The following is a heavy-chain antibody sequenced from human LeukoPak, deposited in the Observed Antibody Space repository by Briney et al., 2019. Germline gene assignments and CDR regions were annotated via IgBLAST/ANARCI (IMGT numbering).Heavy chain of an antibody. CDR2: IKQDGSEK. J-gene: IGHJ4*02. D-gene: IGHD3-10*01. CDR3: ARDLAWFGELN. CDR1: GFTFSNYA. V-gene: IGHV3-7*01. Sequence: GGSLRLSCAASGFTFSNYAMHWVRQAPGKGLEWVANIKQDGSEKYYVDSVKGRFTISRDNAKNSLYLQMNSLRAEDTAVYYCARDLAWFGELNWGQGTLVTVSS.